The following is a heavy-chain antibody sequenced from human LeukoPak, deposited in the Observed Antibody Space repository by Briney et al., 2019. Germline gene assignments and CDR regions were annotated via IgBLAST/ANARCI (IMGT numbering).Heavy chain of an antibody. CDR1: GFTFSSYW. J-gene: IGHJ4*02. CDR3: AKEGFDS. CDR2: INTDGSNT. Sequence: GGSLRLSCAASGFTFSSYWMHWVRQARGKGLVWVSRINTDGSNTNYADSVKGRFTISRDSTKNTLYLQMNSLRAEDTAVYYCAKEGFDSWGQGTLVTVSS. V-gene: IGHV3-74*01.